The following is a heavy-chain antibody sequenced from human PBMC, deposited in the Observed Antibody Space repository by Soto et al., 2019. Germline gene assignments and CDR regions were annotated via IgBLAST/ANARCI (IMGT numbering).Heavy chain of an antibody. Sequence: SETLSLTCAVYGGSFSGYYWSWIRQPPGKGLEWIGEINHSGSTNYNPSLKSRVTISVDTSKNQFSLKLSSVTAADTAVYYCARGRSGYYGSGSRVYGMDVWGQGTTVTVSS. D-gene: IGHD3-10*01. CDR2: INHSGST. J-gene: IGHJ6*02. V-gene: IGHV4-34*01. CDR1: GGSFSGYY. CDR3: ARGRSGYYGSGSRVYGMDV.